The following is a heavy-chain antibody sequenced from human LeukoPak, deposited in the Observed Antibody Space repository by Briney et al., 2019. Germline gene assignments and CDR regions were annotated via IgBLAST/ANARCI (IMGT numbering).Heavy chain of an antibody. V-gene: IGHV1-69*13. J-gene: IGHJ6*03. D-gene: IGHD3-3*01. CDR1: GGTFSSYA. CDR2: IIPIFGTA. Sequence: ASVKVSCKASGGTFSSYAISWVRQAPGQGLEWMGGIIPIFGTANYAQKFQGRVTITADESTSTAYMELSSLRSEDTAVYYCARVGFWSGSRWDYYYYMDVWGKGTTVTVSS. CDR3: ARVGFWSGSRWDYYYYMDV.